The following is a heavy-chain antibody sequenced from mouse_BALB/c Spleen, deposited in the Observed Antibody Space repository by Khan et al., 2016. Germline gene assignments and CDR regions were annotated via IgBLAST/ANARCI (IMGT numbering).Heavy chain of an antibody. V-gene: IGHV1-80*01. J-gene: IGHJ4*01. CDR2: IYPGDGDT. CDR3: ALYYRAAMDY. D-gene: IGHD2-14*01. CDR1: GYAFSSYW. Sequence: QVQLQQSRAELVRPGSSVKISCKASGYAFSSYWMNWVKQRPGQGLEWIGQIYPGDGDTNYNGKFKGKATLTADKSSSTAYMQLSSLTSEDSAVYFCALYYRAAMDYWGQGTSVTVSS.